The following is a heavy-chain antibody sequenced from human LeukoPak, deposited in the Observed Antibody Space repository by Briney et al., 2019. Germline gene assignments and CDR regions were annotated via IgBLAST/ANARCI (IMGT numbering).Heavy chain of an antibody. Sequence: PSETLSLTCTVSGGSISSGSYYWSWIRQPAGKGLEWIGRIYTSGSTNYSPSLKSRVTISVDTSKNQFSLKLSSVTAADTAVYYCARGKVEGYYDFWSGYDSGWFDPWGQGTLVTVSS. CDR2: IYTSGST. J-gene: IGHJ5*02. CDR3: ARGKVEGYYDFWSGYDSGWFDP. CDR1: GGSISSGSYY. V-gene: IGHV4-61*02. D-gene: IGHD3-3*01.